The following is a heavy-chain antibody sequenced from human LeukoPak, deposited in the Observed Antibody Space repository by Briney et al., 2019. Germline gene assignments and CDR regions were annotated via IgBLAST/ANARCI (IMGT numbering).Heavy chain of an antibody. D-gene: IGHD3-3*01. CDR3: AKGGDITIFGVRH. CDR1: GFTFSDYY. CDR2: ISGSGGST. J-gene: IGHJ4*02. Sequence: GGSLRLSCAASGFTFSDYYMSWIRQAPGKGLEWVSAISGSGGSTYYADSVKGRFTISRDNSKNTLYLQMNSLRAEDTAVYYCAKGGDITIFGVRHWGQGTLVTVSS. V-gene: IGHV3-23*01.